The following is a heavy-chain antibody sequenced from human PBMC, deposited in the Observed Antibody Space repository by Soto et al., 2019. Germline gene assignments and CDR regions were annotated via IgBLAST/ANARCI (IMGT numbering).Heavy chain of an antibody. CDR1: GFSLSTTGVG. Sequence: QITLKESGPTLVKPTQTLTLTCTFSGFSLSTTGVGVGWIRQPPGKALEWLALIYWDDDKRYSPSLKNRLTITKDTSKNQVVLTMTHMDPVDTATYYCAHSVWEELFDYWGQGTLVTVSS. V-gene: IGHV2-5*02. J-gene: IGHJ4*02. CDR3: AHSVWEELFDY. D-gene: IGHD3-16*01. CDR2: IYWDDDK.